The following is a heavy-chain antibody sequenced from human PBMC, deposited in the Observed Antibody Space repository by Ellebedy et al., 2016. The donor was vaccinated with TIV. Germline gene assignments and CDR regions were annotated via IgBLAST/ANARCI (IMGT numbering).Heavy chain of an antibody. J-gene: IGHJ4*02. CDR1: GDSVSSNSPT. Sequence: SQTLSLTCAISGDSVSSNSPTWNWIRQSPSRGLECLDRPYYRSKWYYEYAVSVYSRITINPDTSKNQFSLQLNSVNLEDTAVYYCARYNSGWKIFDYWGQGTLVTVSS. CDR3: ARYNSGWKIFDY. D-gene: IGHD6-19*01. V-gene: IGHV6-1*01. CDR2: PYYRSKWYY.